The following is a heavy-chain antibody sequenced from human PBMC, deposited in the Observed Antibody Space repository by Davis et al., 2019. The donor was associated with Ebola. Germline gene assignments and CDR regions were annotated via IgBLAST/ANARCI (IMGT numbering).Heavy chain of an antibody. CDR3: AREGSKRWLQFLN. CDR2: ISSSGSTI. Sequence: GESLKISCAASGFTFSSYEMNWVRQAPGKGLEWVSYISSSGSTIYYADSVRGRFTISRDNAKNSLYLQMNSLRAEDTAVYYCAREGSKRWLQFLNWGQGTLVTVSS. J-gene: IGHJ4*02. V-gene: IGHV3-48*03. D-gene: IGHD5-24*01. CDR1: GFTFSSYE.